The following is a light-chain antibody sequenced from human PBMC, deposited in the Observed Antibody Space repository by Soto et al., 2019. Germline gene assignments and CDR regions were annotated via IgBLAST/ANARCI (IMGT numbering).Light chain of an antibody. CDR1: QDISNY. V-gene: IGKV1-33*01. CDR2: DAS. J-gene: IGKJ4*01. CDR3: QQYDNPYAT. Sequence: DIQMTQSPSSLSPSVGDRVTITCQASQDISNYLNWYQQKPGKAPKLLIYDASNLETGVPSRFSESGSGTDFTSSISSLQPEDIATYYCQQYDNPYATFGGGTMMEIK.